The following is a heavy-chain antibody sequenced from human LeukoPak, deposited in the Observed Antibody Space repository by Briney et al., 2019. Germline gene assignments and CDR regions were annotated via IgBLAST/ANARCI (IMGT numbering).Heavy chain of an antibody. CDR1: GITVSSNY. J-gene: IGHJ4*02. CDR2: IYSGGDT. Sequence: PGGSLRLSCAVSGITVSSNYMSWARQAPGKGLEWVSVIYSGGDTYYADSVKGRFTISRDDSKNTLYLQMNSLRTEDTAMYYCARYNFYGGTPFDCWGQGILVTVSS. V-gene: IGHV3-66*01. CDR3: ARYNFYGGTPFDC. D-gene: IGHD4-23*01.